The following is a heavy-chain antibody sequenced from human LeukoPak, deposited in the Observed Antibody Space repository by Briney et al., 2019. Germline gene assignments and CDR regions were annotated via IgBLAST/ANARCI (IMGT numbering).Heavy chain of an antibody. J-gene: IGHJ2*01. V-gene: IGHV4-39*01. Sequence: SQTLSLTCTVSGGSISSGGYYWSWIRQHPGKGLEWIGNIYYSRSTHYSPSLKSRVTISVDTSKNQFSLKLSSVTAADTAVYYCARGLSMIVVVVHDWYFDLWGRGTLVTVSS. CDR2: IYYSRST. D-gene: IGHD3-22*01. CDR3: ARGLSMIVVVVHDWYFDL. CDR1: GGSISSGGYY.